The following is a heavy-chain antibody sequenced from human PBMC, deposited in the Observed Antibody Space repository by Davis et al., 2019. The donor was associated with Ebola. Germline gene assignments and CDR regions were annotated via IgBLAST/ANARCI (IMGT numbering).Heavy chain of an antibody. CDR3: ARADFYCSGGSCYFPFDN. V-gene: IGHV4-59*01. J-gene: IGHJ4*02. CDR2: IYYSGST. D-gene: IGHD2-15*01. Sequence: SETLSLTCTVSGGSISSYYWSWIRQPPGKGLEWIGYIYYSGSTNYNPSLKSRVTISVDTSKNQSSLKLSSVTAADTAVYYCARADFYCSGGSCYFPFDNWGQGTLVTVSS. CDR1: GGSISSYY.